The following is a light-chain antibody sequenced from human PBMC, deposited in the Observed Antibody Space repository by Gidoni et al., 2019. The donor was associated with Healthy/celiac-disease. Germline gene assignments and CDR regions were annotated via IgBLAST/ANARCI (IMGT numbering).Light chain of an antibody. CDR2: EVS. J-gene: IGLJ2*01. CDR1: SSDVGGYNY. V-gene: IGLV2-14*01. CDR3: SSYTSSSTQV. Sequence: QSALTQPASVSGSPCQSITISCTGTSSDVGGYNYVSWYQQHPGKAPKLMIYEVSNRPSGVSNRFSGSKSGNTASLTISGLQAEDEADYYCSSYTSSSTQVFGGGTKLTVL.